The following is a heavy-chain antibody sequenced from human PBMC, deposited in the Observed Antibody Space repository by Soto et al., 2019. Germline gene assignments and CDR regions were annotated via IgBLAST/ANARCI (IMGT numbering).Heavy chain of an antibody. CDR3: ARDPASFDWLLAYFDY. Sequence: EVQLVESGGGLVKPGGSLRLSCAASGFTFSSYSMNWVRQAPGKGLEWVSSISSSSSYIYYADSVKGRFTISRDNAKNSLYLQINSLRAEDTGVYYCARDPASFDWLLAYFDYWGQGTLVTVSS. J-gene: IGHJ4*02. D-gene: IGHD3-9*01. V-gene: IGHV3-21*01. CDR1: GFTFSSYS. CDR2: ISSSSSYI.